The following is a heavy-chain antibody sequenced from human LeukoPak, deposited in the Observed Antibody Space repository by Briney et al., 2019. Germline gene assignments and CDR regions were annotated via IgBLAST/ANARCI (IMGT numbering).Heavy chain of an antibody. Sequence: SETLSLTCTVSGGSISSDYWSWVRQPPGKGLEWIGYIYYSGSTNYNPSLKRRVTISVDTSKNQFSLKLSSVTAADTAVYYCARRAGLGYCSSTSCSPMYYFDCWGQGTLVTVSS. J-gene: IGHJ4*02. D-gene: IGHD2-2*01. CDR2: IYYSGST. CDR1: GGSISSDY. CDR3: ARRAGLGYCSSTSCSPMYYFDC. V-gene: IGHV4-59*01.